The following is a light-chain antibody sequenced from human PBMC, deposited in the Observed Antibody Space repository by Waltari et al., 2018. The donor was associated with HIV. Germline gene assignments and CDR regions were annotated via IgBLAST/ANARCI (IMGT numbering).Light chain of an antibody. CDR1: NIESKT. J-gene: IGLJ1*01. CDR3: HVWENSIDEYV. V-gene: IGLV3-21*02. Sequence: SYVLTQPASVSVAPGQPANVTCGRDNIESKTVHWYQQKAGKAPILVPYDDSDRPPGSPERFSCFNFGNTATLTISRVEAGDEADYYCHVWENSIDEYVFGTGTKVTV. CDR2: DDS.